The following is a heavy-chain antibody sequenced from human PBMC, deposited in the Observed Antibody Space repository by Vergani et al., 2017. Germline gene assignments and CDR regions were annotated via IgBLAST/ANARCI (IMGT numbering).Heavy chain of an antibody. Sequence: QAQLVQSGPELKKPEASVKVSCKASGYTFTSYALHWVRQAPGQGLEWLGWINTNTETPTYAQAFTGRFVFSLDTSVNTAFLQISGLTAEDTALYYCARAKRGRIAVSAADTWGQGTLVTVSS. CDR2: INTNTETP. CDR1: GYTFTSYA. J-gene: IGHJ5*02. V-gene: IGHV7-4-1*02. D-gene: IGHD6-19*01. CDR3: ARAKRGRIAVSAADT.